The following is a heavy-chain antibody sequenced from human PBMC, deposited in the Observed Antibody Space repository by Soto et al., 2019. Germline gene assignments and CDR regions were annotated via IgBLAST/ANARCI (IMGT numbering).Heavy chain of an antibody. Sequence: QITLNESGPPVVKPTETLTLTCTFSGFSLTTSGVGVGWVRQSPGKAPEWLAFFYWDDDKRYSTSLKSRLTITKDTSKNQVVLTMANVDPADTATYYCAHRVLRAVFGLVTTTAIYFDFWGQGTPVVVSS. D-gene: IGHD3-3*01. CDR3: AHRVLRAVFGLVTTTAIYFDF. CDR1: GFSLTTSGVG. J-gene: IGHJ4*02. CDR2: FYWDDDK. V-gene: IGHV2-5*02.